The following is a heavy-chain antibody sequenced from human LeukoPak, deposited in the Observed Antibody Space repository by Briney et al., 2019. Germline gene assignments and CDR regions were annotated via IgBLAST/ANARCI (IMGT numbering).Heavy chain of an antibody. Sequence: SETLSLTCAVSGGSISSGGYSWSWIRQPPGKGLEWIGYIYHSGSTYYNPSLKSRVTISVDRSKNQFSLKLSSVTAADTAVYYCARSIAARPSRFDPWGQGTLVTVSS. CDR3: ARSIAARPSRFDP. D-gene: IGHD6-6*01. CDR2: IYHSGST. CDR1: GGSISSGGYS. J-gene: IGHJ5*02. V-gene: IGHV4-30-2*01.